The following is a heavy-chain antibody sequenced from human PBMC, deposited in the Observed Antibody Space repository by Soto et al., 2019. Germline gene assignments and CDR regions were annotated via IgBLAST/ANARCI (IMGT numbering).Heavy chain of an antibody. J-gene: IGHJ6*02. Sequence: QVQLVQSGAEVKKPGSSVKVSCKASGGTFSSYAISWVRQAPGQGLAWMGGIIPIFGTANYAQKFQGRVTITADESTSTAYMELSSLRTEDTAVYYCARGYCSGGSCYPNYYYYYGMDVWGQGTTVTVSS. V-gene: IGHV1-69*01. CDR3: ARGYCSGGSCYPNYYYYYGMDV. D-gene: IGHD2-15*01. CDR2: IIPIFGTA. CDR1: GGTFSSYA.